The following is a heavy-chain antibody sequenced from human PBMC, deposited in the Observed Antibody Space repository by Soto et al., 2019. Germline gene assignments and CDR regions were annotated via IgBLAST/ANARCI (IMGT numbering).Heavy chain of an antibody. CDR2: ISAYNGNT. D-gene: IGHD6-19*01. Sequence: ASVKVSCKASGYTFTSYGISWVRQAPGQGLEWMGWISAYNGNTNYAQKLQGRVTMTTDTSTSTAYMELRSLRSDDTAVYYCASSLAWAPAPGTAVAGTLDYWGQGTLVTVSS. CDR3: ASSLAWAPAPGTAVAGTLDY. V-gene: IGHV1-18*01. CDR1: GYTFTSYG. J-gene: IGHJ4*02.